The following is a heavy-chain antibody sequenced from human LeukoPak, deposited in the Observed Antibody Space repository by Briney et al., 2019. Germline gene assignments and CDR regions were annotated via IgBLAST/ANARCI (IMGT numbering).Heavy chain of an antibody. CDR3: ARAVDILTGYEWYFDY. J-gene: IGHJ4*02. CDR1: GYTFTSYY. CDR2: INPSGGST. D-gene: IGHD3-9*01. V-gene: IGHV1-46*01. Sequence: ASVKVSCKASGYTFTSYYMHWVRQAPGQGLEWMGIINPSGGSTSYAQKFQGRVPMTRDTSTSTVYMELSSLRSEDTAVYYCARAVDILTGYEWYFDYWGQGTLVTVSS.